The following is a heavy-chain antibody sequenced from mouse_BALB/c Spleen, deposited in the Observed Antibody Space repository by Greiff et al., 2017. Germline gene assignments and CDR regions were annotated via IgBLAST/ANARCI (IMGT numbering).Heavy chain of an antibody. CDR1: GFAFSSYD. J-gene: IGHJ3*01. CDR3: ARHYYGGAWFAY. V-gene: IGHV5-12-1*01. CDR2: ISSGGGST. Sequence: EVQLQESGGGLVKPGGSLKLSCAASGFAFSSYDMSWVRQTPEKRLEWVAYISSGGGSTYYPDTVKGRFTISRDNAKNTLYLQMSSLKSEDTAMYYCARHYYGGAWFAYWGQGTLVTVSA. D-gene: IGHD1-1*01.